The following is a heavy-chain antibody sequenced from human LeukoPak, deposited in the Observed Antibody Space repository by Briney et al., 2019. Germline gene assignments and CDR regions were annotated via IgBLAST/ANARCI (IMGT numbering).Heavy chain of an antibody. V-gene: IGHV1-3*01. J-gene: IGHJ4*02. Sequence: ASVKVSCKASGYTFTSYAMHWVRQAPGQRLEWMGWVSAGNGNTKYSQKFQGRVTITRDTSASTAYMELSSLRSEDTAVYYCARADSSGWYGLVDYWGQGTLVTVSS. D-gene: IGHD6-19*01. CDR2: VSAGNGNT. CDR3: ARADSSGWYGLVDY. CDR1: GYTFTSYA.